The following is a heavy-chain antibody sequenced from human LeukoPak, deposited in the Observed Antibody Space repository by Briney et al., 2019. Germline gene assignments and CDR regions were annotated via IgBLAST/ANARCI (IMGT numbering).Heavy chain of an antibody. J-gene: IGHJ3*02. CDR2: ISYDGSNK. V-gene: IGHV3-30*03. D-gene: IGHD3-22*01. CDR3: ASSPMYYYDSSGYSRGGAFDI. CDR1: GFTFSSYG. Sequence: PGGSLRLSCAASGFTFSSYGMHWVRQAPGKGLEWVAVISYDGSNKYYADSVKGRFTISRDNSKNTLYLQMNSLRAEDTAVYYCASSPMYYYDSSGYSRGGAFDIWGQGTMVTVSS.